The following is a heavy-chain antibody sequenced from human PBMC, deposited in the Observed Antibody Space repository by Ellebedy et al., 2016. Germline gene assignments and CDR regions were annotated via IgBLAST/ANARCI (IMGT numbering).Heavy chain of an antibody. J-gene: IGHJ4*02. CDR3: ASLTIPGGSDY. CDR2: IYTSGSP. Sequence: SETLSLXXTVSGGYINSGAYYWSWIRQPAGKGLEWIGRIYTSGSPIYSPSLKSRVTMSVDTSKNYFSLELRSVTAADTAVYYCASLTIPGGSDYWGQGALVTVSS. D-gene: IGHD3-3*01. CDR1: GGYINSGAYY. V-gene: IGHV4-61*02.